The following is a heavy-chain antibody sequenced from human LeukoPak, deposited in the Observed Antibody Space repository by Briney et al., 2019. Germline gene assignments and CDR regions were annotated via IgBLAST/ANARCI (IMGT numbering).Heavy chain of an antibody. CDR2: IKQDGSEK. CDR1: GYTLSSYW. CDR3: ARETEMANLDY. J-gene: IGHJ4*02. V-gene: IGHV3-7*04. Sequence: GGSLRLSCTASGYTLSSYWVNWVRQAPGKGLEWVANIKQDGSEKYYVDSMKGRFTISRDNAKKSLYLQMNSLRAEDTAVYYCARETEMANLDYWGQGTLVTVPS. D-gene: IGHD5-24*01.